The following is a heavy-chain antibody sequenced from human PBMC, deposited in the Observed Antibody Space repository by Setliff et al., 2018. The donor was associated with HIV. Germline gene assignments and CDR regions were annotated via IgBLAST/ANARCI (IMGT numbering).Heavy chain of an antibody. CDR3: ASIVGATGGAFDI. J-gene: IGHJ3*02. V-gene: IGHV1-18*01. CDR1: GYTFTSYG. D-gene: IGHD1-26*01. Sequence: GASVKVSCNASGYTFTSYGISWVRQAPGQGLEWMGWISAYNDNTNYAQKLQGRVTMTTDTSTSTAYRELRSLRSDDTAVYYCASIVGATGGAFDIWGQGTMVTVSS. CDR2: ISAYNDNT.